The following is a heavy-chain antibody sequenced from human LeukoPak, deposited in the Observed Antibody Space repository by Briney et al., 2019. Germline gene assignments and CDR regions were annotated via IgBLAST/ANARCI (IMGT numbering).Heavy chain of an antibody. CDR2: ISDDGSNK. Sequence: PGGSLRLSCAASGFTFSNYGMHWVRQAPGKGLEWVAVISDDGSNKYYADSVKGRFTISRDNSKNTLCLQMNSLRAEDTAVYNCAKAAGGATSLFDYWGQGTLVTVSS. D-gene: IGHD1-26*01. J-gene: IGHJ4*02. V-gene: IGHV3-30*18. CDR3: AKAAGGATSLFDY. CDR1: GFTFSNYG.